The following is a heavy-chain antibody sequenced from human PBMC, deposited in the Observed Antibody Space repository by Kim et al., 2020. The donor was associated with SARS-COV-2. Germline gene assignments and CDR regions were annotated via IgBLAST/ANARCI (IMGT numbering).Heavy chain of an antibody. CDR2: ISSSGSTI. CDR1: GFTFSDYY. J-gene: IGHJ6*02. CDR3: ARDDYDYIWGSYRSLSGYYSGMDV. Sequence: GGSLRLSCAASGFTFSDYYMSWIRQAPGKGLEWVSYISSSGSTIYYADSVKGRFTISRDNAKNSLYLQMNSLRAEDTAVYYCARDDYDYIWGSYRSLSGYYSGMDVWGQGTTVTVSS. V-gene: IGHV3-11*01. D-gene: IGHD3-16*02.